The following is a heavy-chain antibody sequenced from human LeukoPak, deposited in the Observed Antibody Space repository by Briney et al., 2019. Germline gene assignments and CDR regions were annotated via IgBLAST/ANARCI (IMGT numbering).Heavy chain of an antibody. CDR2: ISYDGSNK. CDR1: GFTFSSYA. J-gene: IGHJ6*04. D-gene: IGHD2-2*01. CDR3: ARDTITECSSTSCYGDYYYGMDV. V-gene: IGHV3-30*04. Sequence: PGGSLRLSCAAYGFTFSSYAMPWVRQAPGKGLEWVAVISYDGSNKYYADSVKGRFTISRDNSKNTLYLQMNSLRAEDTAVYYCARDTITECSSTSCYGDYYYGMDVWGKGTTVTVSS.